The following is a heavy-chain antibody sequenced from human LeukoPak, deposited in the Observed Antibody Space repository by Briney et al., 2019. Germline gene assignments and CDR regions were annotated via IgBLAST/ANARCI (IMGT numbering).Heavy chain of an antibody. D-gene: IGHD3-16*01. Sequence: SSETLSLTCTVSGGSVTRNYWSWLRQPPGKGLEWIGYIYYSGSTNYSPSLKSRVTMSVDPSKNQFSLNLNSVTAADTAVYYCARIATGGASFDSWVQGTLVTVSS. CDR2: IYYSGST. CDR1: GGSVTRNY. J-gene: IGHJ4*02. V-gene: IGHV4-59*02. CDR3: ARIATGGASFDS.